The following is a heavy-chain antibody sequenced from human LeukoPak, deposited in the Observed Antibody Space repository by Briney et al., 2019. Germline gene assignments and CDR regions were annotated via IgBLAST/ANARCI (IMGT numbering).Heavy chain of an antibody. D-gene: IGHD6-19*01. J-gene: IGHJ4*02. CDR2: IYPGDSDT. CDR1: GYSFTDYW. CDR3: ARSPIGWHFDY. Sequence: GESLKISCNGSGYSFTDYWIGWVRQMPGKGLEWMGIIYPGDSDTRYSPSFQGHVTISADKSISTAYLQWSSLQASDTAMYYCARSPIGWHFDYWGQGTLVTVSS. V-gene: IGHV5-51*01.